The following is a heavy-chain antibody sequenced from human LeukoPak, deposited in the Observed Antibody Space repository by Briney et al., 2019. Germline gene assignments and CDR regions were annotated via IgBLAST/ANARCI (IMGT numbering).Heavy chain of an antibody. CDR3: AKHSGSDSGYWLDP. CDR2: IRGGGTNT. CDR1: GFTFTNYA. V-gene: IGHV3-23*01. Sequence: SGGSLRLSCAASGFTFTNYAMTCVRQTPGKGLEWVSTIRGGGTNTLHADSVKGRFTISRDNSKSTLYLQMNNLRAEDTAVYYCAKHSGSDSGYWLDPWGQGTRVTVSS. D-gene: IGHD5-12*01. J-gene: IGHJ5*02.